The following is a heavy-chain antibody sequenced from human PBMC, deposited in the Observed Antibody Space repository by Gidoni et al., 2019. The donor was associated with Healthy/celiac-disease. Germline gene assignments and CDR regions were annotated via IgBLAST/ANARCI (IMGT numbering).Heavy chain of an antibody. CDR2: IIPILGIA. Sequence: QVQLVQSGAEVKKPGSSVTVSCKASGGTFSSYAISWVRQAPGQGLEWMGRIIPILGIANYAQKFQGRVTITADKSTSTAYMELSSLRSEDTAVYYCAREADIAVAGTIFDYWGQGTLVTVSS. D-gene: IGHD6-19*01. V-gene: IGHV1-69*09. J-gene: IGHJ4*02. CDR1: GGTFSSYA. CDR3: AREADIAVAGTIFDY.